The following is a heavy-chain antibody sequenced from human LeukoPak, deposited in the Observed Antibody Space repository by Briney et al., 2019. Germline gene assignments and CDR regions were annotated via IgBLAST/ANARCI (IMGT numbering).Heavy chain of an antibody. CDR3: ARDGRGIVGATRVAFDI. D-gene: IGHD1-26*01. CDR2: IYYSGST. J-gene: IGHJ3*02. Sequence: PSETLSLTCTVAGGSISSSSYYWGWIRQPPGKGLEWIGSIYYSGSTYYNPSLKSRVTISVDTSKNQFSLKLSSVTAADTAVYYCARDGRGIVGATRVAFDIWGQGTMVTVSS. CDR1: GGSISSSSYY. V-gene: IGHV4-39*07.